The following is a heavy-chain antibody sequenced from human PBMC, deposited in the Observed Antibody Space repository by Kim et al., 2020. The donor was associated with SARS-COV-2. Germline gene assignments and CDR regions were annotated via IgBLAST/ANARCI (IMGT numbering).Heavy chain of an antibody. J-gene: IGHJ6*02. CDR3: ARGYCSGGSCYSHYYGMDV. CDR1: GGTFSSYA. D-gene: IGHD2-15*01. CDR2: IIPIFGTA. Sequence: SVKVSCKASGGTFSSYAISWVRQAPGQGLEWMGGIIPIFGTANYAQKFQGRVTITADESTSTAYMELSSPRSEDTAVYYCARGYCSGGSCYSHYYGMDVWGQGTTVTVSS. V-gene: IGHV1-69*13.